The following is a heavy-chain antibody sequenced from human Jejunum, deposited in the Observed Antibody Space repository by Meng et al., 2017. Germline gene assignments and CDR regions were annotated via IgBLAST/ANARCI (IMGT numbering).Heavy chain of an antibody. CDR1: GFTFGDYA. V-gene: IGHV3-49*03. CDR3: CRLVVVKGNVFDI. J-gene: IGHJ3*02. CDR2: IRMKTYGGTA. Sequence: GGSLRLSCTASGFTFGDYALSWFRQAPGKGLEWVGFIRMKTYGGTAEYAASVAGRFTILRDDSKSIAYLEMNSLKTEDTAMYYCCRLVVVKGNVFDIWGQGTMVTVSS. D-gene: IGHD3-10*01.